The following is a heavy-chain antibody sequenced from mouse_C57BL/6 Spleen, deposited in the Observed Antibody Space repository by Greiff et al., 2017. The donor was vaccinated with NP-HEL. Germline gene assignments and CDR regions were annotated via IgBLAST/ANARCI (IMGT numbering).Heavy chain of an antibody. V-gene: IGHV1-64*01. J-gene: IGHJ2*01. Sequence: VQLQQSGAELVKPGASVKLSCKASGYTFTSYWMHWVKQRPGQGLEWIGMIHPNSGSTNYNEKFKSKATLTVDKSSSTAYMQLSSLTSEDSAVYKGARKEGNDKDYWGQGTTLTVAS. CDR1: GYTFTSYW. D-gene: IGHD2-2*01. CDR2: IHPNSGST. CDR3: ARKEGNDKDY.